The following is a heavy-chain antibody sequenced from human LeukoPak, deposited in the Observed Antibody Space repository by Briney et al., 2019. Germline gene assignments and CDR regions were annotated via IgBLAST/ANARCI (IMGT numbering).Heavy chain of an antibody. D-gene: IGHD6-19*01. V-gene: IGHV3-23*01. Sequence: GGSLRLSCAASGFTFDSYAMTWVRQAPGEGLEWVSAISGSGGSTYYADSVKGRFTTSRDNSKNTLYLQMNSLRAEDTAVYYCAKRVSGWYWVDYWGQGTLVTVSS. CDR2: ISGSGGST. J-gene: IGHJ4*02. CDR3: AKRVSGWYWVDY. CDR1: GFTFDSYA.